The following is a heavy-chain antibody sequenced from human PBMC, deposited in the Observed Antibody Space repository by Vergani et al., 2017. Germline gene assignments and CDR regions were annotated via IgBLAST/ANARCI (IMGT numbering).Heavy chain of an antibody. CDR3: ARDLIVVVVAATYNWFDP. CDR2: ISYDGSNK. CDR1: GFTFSSYA. V-gene: IGHV3-30-3*01. Sequence: VQLLESGGGLVQPGRSLRLSCAASGFTFSSYAMHWVRQAPGKGLEWVAVISYDGSNKYYADSVKGRFTISRDNSKNTLYLQMNSLRAEDTAVYYCARDLIVVVVAATYNWFDPWGQGTLVTVSS. D-gene: IGHD2-15*01. J-gene: IGHJ5*02.